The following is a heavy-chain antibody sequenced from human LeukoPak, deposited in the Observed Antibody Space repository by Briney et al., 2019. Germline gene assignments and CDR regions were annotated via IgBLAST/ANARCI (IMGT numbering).Heavy chain of an antibody. J-gene: IGHJ4*02. CDR3: ARAGIRAAGYFDY. V-gene: IGHV3-30*02. Sequence: GGSLRLSCAASGFTFSSYGMHWVRQAPGKGLEWVAFIRYDGSNKYYADSVKGRFTISRDNSKNTLYLQMNSLRAEDTAVYSCARAGIRAAGYFDYWGQGTRVTVSS. D-gene: IGHD6-13*01. CDR2: IRYDGSNK. CDR1: GFTFSSYG.